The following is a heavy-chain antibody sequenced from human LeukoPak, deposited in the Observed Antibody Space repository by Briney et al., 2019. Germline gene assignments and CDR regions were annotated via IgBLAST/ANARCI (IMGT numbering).Heavy chain of an antibody. CDR2: IWYDGSNK. CDR1: GFTFSSYG. D-gene: IGHD3-3*01. CDR3: AKDYDFWSGSYYYMDV. Sequence: QTGGSLRLSCAASGFTFSSYGMHWVRQAPGKGLEWVAVIWYDGSNKYYADSVKGRFTISRDNSKNTLYLQMNSLRAEDTAVYYCAKDYDFWSGSYYYMDVWGKGTTVTVSS. V-gene: IGHV3-33*06. J-gene: IGHJ6*03.